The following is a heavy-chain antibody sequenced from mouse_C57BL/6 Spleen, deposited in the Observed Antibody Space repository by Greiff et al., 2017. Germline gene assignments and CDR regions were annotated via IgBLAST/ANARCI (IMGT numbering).Heavy chain of an antibody. Sequence: VKQSCKASGYTFTSYWMHWVKQRPGRGLEWIGRIDPNSGGTKYNEKFKSKATLTVDKPSSTAYLQLSSLTSEDSAVDYCARWEGMDYWGQGTSVTASS. CDR1: GYTFTSYW. J-gene: IGHJ4*01. CDR2: IDPNSGGT. V-gene: IGHV1-72*01. D-gene: IGHD4-1*01. CDR3: ARWEGMDY.